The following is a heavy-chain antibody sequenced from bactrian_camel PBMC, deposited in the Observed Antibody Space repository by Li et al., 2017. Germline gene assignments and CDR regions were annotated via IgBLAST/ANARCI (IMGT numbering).Heavy chain of an antibody. J-gene: IGHJ4*01. CDR3: AAVLSGGYCYVKEAVFAL. CDR2: IHRDGST. D-gene: IGHD2*01. V-gene: IGHV3S55*01. Sequence: HVQLVESGGGSVKAGGSLTLSCAYSGFTDDDHDLAWYRQTPGNECELVSDIHRDGSTLYSDAVKGRFTMSRDKSKNTLYLQMNSLEPEETGMYYRAAVLSGGYCYVKEAVFALWGQGTQVTVS. CDR1: GFTDDDHD.